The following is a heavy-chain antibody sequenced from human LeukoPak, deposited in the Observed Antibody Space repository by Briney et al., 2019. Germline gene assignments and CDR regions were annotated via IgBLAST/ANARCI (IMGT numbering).Heavy chain of an antibody. V-gene: IGHV1-69*13. Sequence: SVKVSRKASGGTFSSYAISWVRQAPGQGLEWMGGIIPIFGTANYAQKYQGRVTITADESTSTAYMELSSLRSEDTAVYYCARVGALSGSYYIDGAFDIWGQGTMVTVSS. CDR3: ARVGALSGSYYIDGAFDI. J-gene: IGHJ3*02. D-gene: IGHD1-26*01. CDR1: GGTFSSYA. CDR2: IIPIFGTA.